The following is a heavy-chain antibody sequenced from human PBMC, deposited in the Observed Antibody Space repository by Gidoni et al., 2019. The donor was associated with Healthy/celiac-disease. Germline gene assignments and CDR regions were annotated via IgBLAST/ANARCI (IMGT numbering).Heavy chain of an antibody. J-gene: IGHJ6*02. CDR2: IKQDGSEK. V-gene: IGHV3-7*03. CDR1: GFTFSSYW. Sequence: EVQLVESGGGLVQPGGSLSLSCAASGFTFSSYWMSWVRQAPGKGLEWVANIKQDGSEKYYVDSGKGRFTISRDNAKNSLYLQMNSLRAEDTAVYYCARDPGYDSWDGMDVWGQGTTVTVSS. D-gene: IGHD3-22*01. CDR3: ARDPGYDSWDGMDV.